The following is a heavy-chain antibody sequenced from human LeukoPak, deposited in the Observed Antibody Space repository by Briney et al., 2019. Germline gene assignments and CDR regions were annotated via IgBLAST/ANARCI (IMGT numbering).Heavy chain of an antibody. Sequence: GGSLRLSCAGSGFTFSSYAMSWVRQAPGKGLEWVSAISGSGGSTYYADSVKGRFTISRDNSKNTLYLQMNSLRAEDTAVYYCAKAQRGYSYGYLFDYWGQGTLVTVSS. CDR2: ISGSGGST. J-gene: IGHJ4*02. CDR1: GFTFSSYA. V-gene: IGHV3-23*01. CDR3: AKAQRGYSYGYLFDY. D-gene: IGHD5-18*01.